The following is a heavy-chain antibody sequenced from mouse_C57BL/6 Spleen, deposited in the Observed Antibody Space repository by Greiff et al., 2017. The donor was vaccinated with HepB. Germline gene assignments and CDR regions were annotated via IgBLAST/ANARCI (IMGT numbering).Heavy chain of an antibody. D-gene: IGHD1-1*01. CDR3: AEGPYYGSFDD. V-gene: IGHV5-17*01. Sequence: EVQVVESGGGLVKPGGSLKLSCAASGFTFSDYGMHWVRQAPEKGLEWVAYISSGSSTMYYADTVKGRFTISRDNAKNTLFLQMTRLGSEDTAMCCYAEGPYYGSFDDWGQGTTLTVSS. J-gene: IGHJ2*01. CDR1: GFTFSDYG. CDR2: ISSGSSTM.